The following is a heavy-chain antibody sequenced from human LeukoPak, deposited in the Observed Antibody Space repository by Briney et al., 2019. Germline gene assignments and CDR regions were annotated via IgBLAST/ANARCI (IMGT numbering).Heavy chain of an antibody. CDR2: IYTSGST. Sequence: SETLSLTCTVSGGSISSGSYYWSWIRQPAGKGLEWIGRIYTSGSTNYNPSLKSRVTISVDTSKDQFSLKLSSVTAADTAVYYCARDRHSTVTTGYYYMDVWGKGTTVTVSS. J-gene: IGHJ6*03. CDR3: ARDRHSTVTTGYYYMDV. D-gene: IGHD4-11*01. CDR1: GGSISSGSYY. V-gene: IGHV4-61*02.